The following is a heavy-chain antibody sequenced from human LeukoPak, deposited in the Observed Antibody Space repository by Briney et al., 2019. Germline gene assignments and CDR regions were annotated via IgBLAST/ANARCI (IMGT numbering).Heavy chain of an antibody. D-gene: IGHD4-17*01. Sequence: PGGSLRLSCAASGFAFSDYYMSWIRQAPGKGLEGDSYISSRGSTIYYADSVKGRFTISRDNAKNSLYLQVNSLRAEDTAVYYCARDFFKRLRENTVTTYALGYWGQGTLVTVSS. CDR1: GFAFSDYY. CDR2: ISSRGSTI. J-gene: IGHJ4*02. V-gene: IGHV3-11*01. CDR3: ARDFFKRLRENTVTTYALGY.